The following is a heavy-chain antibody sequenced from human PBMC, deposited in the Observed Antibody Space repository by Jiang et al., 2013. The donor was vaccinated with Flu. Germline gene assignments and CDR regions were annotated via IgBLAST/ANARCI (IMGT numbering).Heavy chain of an antibody. CDR1: GYSLSKYW. CDR3: PCWGCGDP. J-gene: IGHJ5*02. V-gene: IGHV3-7*03. D-gene: IGHD3-16*01. Sequence: VQLLESGGGLVQPGGSLRLSCVASGYSLSKYWMSWVRQAPGKGLEWVANIKQDGSQRHYVDSVKGRFTISRDNVQNSVSLQMDNLRVDDTGVYYCPCWGCGDPWGQGIQVTVSS. CDR2: IKQDGSQR.